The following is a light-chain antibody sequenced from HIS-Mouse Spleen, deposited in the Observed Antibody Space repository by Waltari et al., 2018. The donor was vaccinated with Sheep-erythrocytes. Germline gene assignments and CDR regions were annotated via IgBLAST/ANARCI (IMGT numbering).Light chain of an antibody. V-gene: IGLV3-21*02. Sequence: SYVLTPPPSVSVAPGQTARITCGGNNIGSKRVHWYQQKPGQAPVLVVYDDSDRPSWIPERFSGSNSGNTATLTISRVEAGDEADYYCQVWDSSSDPVVFGGGTKLTVL. J-gene: IGLJ2*01. CDR2: DDS. CDR1: NIGSKR. CDR3: QVWDSSSDPVV.